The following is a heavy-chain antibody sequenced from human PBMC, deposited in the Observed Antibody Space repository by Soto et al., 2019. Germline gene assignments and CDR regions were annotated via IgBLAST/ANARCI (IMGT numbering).Heavy chain of an antibody. J-gene: IGHJ5*02. Sequence: GSTYYNPSLKSRVTISVDTSKNQFSLKLSSVTAADTAVYYCARAATPEYSYGFNWFDPWGQGTLVTVSS. D-gene: IGHD5-18*01. CDR2: GST. V-gene: IGHV4-31*02. CDR3: ARAATPEYSYGFNWFDP.